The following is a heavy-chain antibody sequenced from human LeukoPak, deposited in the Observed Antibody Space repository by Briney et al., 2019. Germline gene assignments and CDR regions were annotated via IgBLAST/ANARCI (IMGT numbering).Heavy chain of an antibody. CDR2: IHHSGRT. CDR3: ARGSYVLRFLEWLWKEYYYMDV. CDR1: GYSISSDYY. D-gene: IGHD3-3*01. V-gene: IGHV4-38-2*02. J-gene: IGHJ6*03. Sequence: SETLSLTCTVSGYSISSDYYWGWIRQPPGKGLEWIGSIHHSGRTYYNPSLKSRVTISVDTSKNQFSLKLSSVTAADTAVYYCARGSYVLRFLEWLWKEYYYMDVWGKGTTVTVSS.